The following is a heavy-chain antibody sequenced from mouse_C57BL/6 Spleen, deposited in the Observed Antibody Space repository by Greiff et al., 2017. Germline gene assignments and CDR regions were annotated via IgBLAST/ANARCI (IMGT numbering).Heavy chain of an antibody. CDR3: ARYYYGSSYYFDY. CDR1: GYTFTSYG. V-gene: IGHV1-81*01. J-gene: IGHJ2*01. D-gene: IGHD1-1*01. CDR2: IYPRSGNT. Sequence: QVQLQQSGAELVRPGASVKLSCKASGYTFTSYGISWVKQRTGQGLEWIGEIYPRSGNTYYNEKFKGKATLTADKSSSTAYMELRSLTSEDSAVYFCARYYYGSSYYFDYWGQGTTLTVSS.